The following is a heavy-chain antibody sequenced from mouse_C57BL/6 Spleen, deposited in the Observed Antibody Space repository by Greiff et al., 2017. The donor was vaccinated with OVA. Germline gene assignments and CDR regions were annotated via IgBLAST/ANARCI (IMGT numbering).Heavy chain of an antibody. CDR2: INYDGSST. CDR1: GFTFSDYY. D-gene: IGHD6-1*01. V-gene: IGHV5-16*01. Sequence: EVKLMESEGGLVQPGSSMKLSCTASGFTFSDYYMAWVRQVPEKGLEWVANINYDGSSTYYLDSLKSRFIISRDNAKNILYLQMSSLKSEDTATYYCARGQYYFDYWGQGTTLTVSS. CDR3: ARGQYYFDY. J-gene: IGHJ2*01.